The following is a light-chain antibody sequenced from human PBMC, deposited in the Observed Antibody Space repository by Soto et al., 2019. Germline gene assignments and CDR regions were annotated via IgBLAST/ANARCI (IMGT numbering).Light chain of an antibody. Sequence: DIQMTQSPSSLSASVGDRVTITCRASQSISSYLNWYQQKPGKAPKLLIYAASSLQSGVPSRFSGRGSGTDFTLTISSLQPEDVATYYCQQSYSTLYTFGQGTKLESK. V-gene: IGKV1-39*01. CDR3: QQSYSTLYT. CDR1: QSISSY. CDR2: AAS. J-gene: IGKJ2*01.